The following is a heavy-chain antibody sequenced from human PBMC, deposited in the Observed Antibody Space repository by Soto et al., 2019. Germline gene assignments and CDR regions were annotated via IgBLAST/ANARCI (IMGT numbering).Heavy chain of an antibody. J-gene: IGHJ4*02. CDR1: GFTFGSYW. CDR2: IKPDGSAT. D-gene: IGHD2-21*02. CDR3: ARAGYCGPGCYYYFDY. Sequence: VGSLRLSCAVSGFTFGSYWMNWVRLIPGKGLEWVAYIKPDGSATYYVDSVKGRFTISRDNAKNSLYLQMNSLRVEDTSVYYCARAGYCGPGCYYYFDYWGQGTLVTVSS. V-gene: IGHV3-7*01.